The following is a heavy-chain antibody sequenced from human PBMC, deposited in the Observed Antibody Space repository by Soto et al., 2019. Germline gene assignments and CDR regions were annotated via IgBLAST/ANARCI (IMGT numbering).Heavy chain of an antibody. D-gene: IGHD3-3*01. CDR3: ARAEGDETYYDFWSGYAPPYYYYYGMDV. J-gene: IGHJ6*02. CDR1: GYTFTGHY. CDR2: INPNSGGT. V-gene: IGHV1-2*02. Sequence: ASVKVSCQASGYTFTGHYMHWVRQAPGQGHPWMAWINPNSGGTNYAQKFQGRVTMTRDTSISTAYMELSRLRSDDTAVYYCARAEGDETYYDFWSGYAPPYYYYYGMDVSGQGATVTV.